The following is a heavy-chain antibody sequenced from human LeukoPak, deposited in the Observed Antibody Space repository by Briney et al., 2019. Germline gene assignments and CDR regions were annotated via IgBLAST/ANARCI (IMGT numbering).Heavy chain of an antibody. Sequence: ASVKVSCKASGGTFSSYAISWVRQAPGQGLEWMGRIIPILGIANYAQKFQGRVTITADKSTSTAYMELSSLRSEGTAVYYCARDSTYSSGWYQHWGQGTLVTVSS. V-gene: IGHV1-69*04. CDR2: IIPILGIA. J-gene: IGHJ1*01. D-gene: IGHD6-19*01. CDR3: ARDSTYSSGWYQH. CDR1: GGTFSSYA.